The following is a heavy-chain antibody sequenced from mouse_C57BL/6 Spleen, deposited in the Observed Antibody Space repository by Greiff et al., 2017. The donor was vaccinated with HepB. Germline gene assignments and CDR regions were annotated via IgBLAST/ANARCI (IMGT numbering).Heavy chain of an antibody. J-gene: IGHJ2*01. CDR1: GYAFSSSW. V-gene: IGHV1-82*01. CDR3: ARYAYDPE. D-gene: IGHD2-2*01. Sequence: QVQLQQSGPELVKPGASVKISCKASGYAFSSSWMNWVKQRPGKGLEWIGRIYPGDGDTNYNGKFKGKATLTADKSSSTAYMQLSSLTSEDSAVYFCARYAYDPEWGQGTTLTVSS. CDR2: IYPGDGDT.